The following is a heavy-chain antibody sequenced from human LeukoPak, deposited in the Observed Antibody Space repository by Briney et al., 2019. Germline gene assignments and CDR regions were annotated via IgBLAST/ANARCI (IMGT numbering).Heavy chain of an antibody. CDR3: AKDRYGSGSYYGMDV. J-gene: IGHJ6*02. D-gene: IGHD3-10*01. V-gene: IGHV3-9*01. CDR1: GFTFDDYA. Sequence: GGSLRLSCAASGFTFDDYAMHWVRQAPGKGLEWVSGISWNSGSIGYADSVKGRFTISRDNAKNSLYLQMNSLRAEDTALYYCAKDRYGSGSYYGMDVWGQGTTVTVSS. CDR2: ISWNSGSI.